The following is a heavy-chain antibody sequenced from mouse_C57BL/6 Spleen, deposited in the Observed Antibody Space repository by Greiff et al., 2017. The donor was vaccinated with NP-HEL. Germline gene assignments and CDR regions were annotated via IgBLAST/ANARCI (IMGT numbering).Heavy chain of an antibody. V-gene: IGHV1-15*01. D-gene: IGHD2-2*01. CDR3: TRKGGYNFDY. CDR2: IDPETGGT. Sequence: QVQLQQSGAELVRPGASVTLSCKASGYTFTDYEMHWVKQTPVHGLEWIGAIDPETGGTAYNQKFKGKAILTADKSSSTAYMELRSLTSEDSAVYYRTRKGGYNFDYWGQGTTLTVSS. J-gene: IGHJ2*01. CDR1: GYTFTDYE.